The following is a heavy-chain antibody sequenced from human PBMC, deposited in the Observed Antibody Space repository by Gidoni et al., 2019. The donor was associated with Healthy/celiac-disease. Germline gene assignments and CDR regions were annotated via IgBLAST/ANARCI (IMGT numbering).Heavy chain of an antibody. J-gene: IGHJ3*02. CDR3: ARALGAKGHAFDI. Sequence: HVPLFQSGAEVKKPGSSVKVSCKASGGTFISYAISWVRQAPGQGLEWMGGIIPIFGTANYEQKFQGRVTSTADESTSTAYMELSSLRSEDTAVYYCARALGAKGHAFDIWGQGTMVTVSS. CDR2: IIPIFGTA. CDR1: GGTFISYA. V-gene: IGHV1-69*01. D-gene: IGHD1-26*01.